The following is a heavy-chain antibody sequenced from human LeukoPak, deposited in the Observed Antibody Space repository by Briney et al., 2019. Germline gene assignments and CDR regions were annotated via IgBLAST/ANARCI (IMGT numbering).Heavy chain of an antibody. D-gene: IGHD1-26*01. CDR1: GFTFSGAW. CDR3: ARDLRIVSGSYLDY. CDR2: IREDGTEK. J-gene: IGHJ4*02. V-gene: IGHV3-7*01. Sequence: GGSLRLSCTASGFTFSGAWMTWVRQAPGKGLEWVANIREDGTEKNYVDSVKGRFTISRDNAKNSLFLQMSNLRAEDTAIYYCARDLRIVSGSYLDYWGQGTLVTVSS.